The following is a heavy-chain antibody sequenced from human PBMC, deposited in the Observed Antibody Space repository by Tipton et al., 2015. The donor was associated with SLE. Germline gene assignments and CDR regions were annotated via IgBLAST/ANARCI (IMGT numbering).Heavy chain of an antibody. CDR2: IRSKAYGGTT. Sequence: CLRLSCTASGFTFGDYAMSWVRQAPGKGLEWVGFIRSKAYGGTTEYAASVKGRFTISRDDSKSIAYLQMNSLKTEDTAVYYCTRGASGSTGYWGQGTLVTVSS. V-gene: IGHV3-49*04. D-gene: IGHD1-26*01. CDR3: TRGASGSTGY. J-gene: IGHJ4*02. CDR1: GFTFGDYA.